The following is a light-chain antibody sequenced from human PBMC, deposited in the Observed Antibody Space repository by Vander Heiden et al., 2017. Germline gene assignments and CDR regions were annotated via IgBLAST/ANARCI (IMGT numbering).Light chain of an antibody. CDR3: YTATDNNLM. CDR1: VLAKKD. CDR2: KDS. V-gene: IGLV3-27*01. Sequence: SYALTQPSSVSVSPGPTARITCSRDVLAKKDARWFLQRPGQAPVLLIYKDSERPSAIPERFTGSSSGTTVTLTISGAQVEDEADYYCYTATDNNLMFGGGTKLTVL. J-gene: IGLJ3*02.